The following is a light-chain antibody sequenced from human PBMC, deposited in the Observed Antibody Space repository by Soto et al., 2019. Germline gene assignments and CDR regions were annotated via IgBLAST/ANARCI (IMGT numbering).Light chain of an antibody. CDR3: QQRSNWPPIT. CDR2: GAS. Sequence: EIVMTQSPATLSVSPGERATLSCRASQSVSRNLAWYQQRPGQAPRLLISGASTRATGIAARFSGSGSGTDFTLTISSLEPEDFAVYYCQQRSNWPPITFGQGTRREIK. CDR1: QSVSRN. J-gene: IGKJ5*01. V-gene: IGKV3-15*01.